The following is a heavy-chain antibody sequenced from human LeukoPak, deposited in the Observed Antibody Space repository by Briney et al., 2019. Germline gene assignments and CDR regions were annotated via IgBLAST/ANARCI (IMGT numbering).Heavy chain of an antibody. V-gene: IGHV4-34*01. CDR2: INHSGST. CDR3: ARVKDHYFDY. Sequence: SETLSLTCAVYGGSFSGYYWSWIRQPPGKGLEWIGEINHSGSTNYNPSLKSRVTISVDTSKNQFSLKLSSVTAADTAVYYCARVKDHYFDYWGQGTLITVSS. CDR1: GGSFSGYY. J-gene: IGHJ4*02.